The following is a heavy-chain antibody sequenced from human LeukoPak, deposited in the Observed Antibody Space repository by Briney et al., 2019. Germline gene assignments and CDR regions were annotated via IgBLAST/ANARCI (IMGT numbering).Heavy chain of an antibody. D-gene: IGHD3/OR15-3a*01. CDR2: VSHDGTT. Sequence: PSETLSLTCSVSGDSVTAYYWNWIRQATGKGLEWIGYVSHDGTTNYTPSLRSRVVMSVDTANTTISLSLASVTAADTGVYYCARLDCYDVVGCYNHWGRGTPVTVS. J-gene: IGHJ5*02. V-gene: IGHV4-59*08. CDR1: GDSVTAYY. CDR3: ARLDCYDVVGCYNH.